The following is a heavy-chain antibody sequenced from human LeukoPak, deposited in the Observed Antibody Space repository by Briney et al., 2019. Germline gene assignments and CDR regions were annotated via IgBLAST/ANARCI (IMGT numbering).Heavy chain of an antibody. D-gene: IGHD2-2*01. CDR1: GGSISSSSYY. J-gene: IGHJ6*03. V-gene: IGHV4-39*07. Sequence: KPSETLSLTCTVSGGSISSSSYYWGWIRQPPGKGLEWIGSIYYSGSTYYNPSLKSRVTISVDTSKNQFSLKLSSVTAADTAVYYCRVVPAAMLKDYYYYYMDVWGKGTTVTVSS. CDR2: IYYSGST. CDR3: RVVPAAMLKDYYYYYMDV.